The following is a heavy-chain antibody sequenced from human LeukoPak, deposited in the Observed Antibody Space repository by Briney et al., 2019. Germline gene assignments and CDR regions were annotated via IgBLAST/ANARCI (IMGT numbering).Heavy chain of an antibody. V-gene: IGHV1-18*01. J-gene: IGHJ4*02. Sequence: ASVKVSCKSSGYTFTNFGVTWVRQAPGQGLEWMGWISTYNANTDYALKLQGRDTMTTDTSTSTAYLELRSLRSDDTAVYYCGIVIVPAAAIDYWGQGTLVTVSS. CDR3: GIVIVPAAAIDY. CDR2: ISTYNANT. CDR1: GYTFTNFG. D-gene: IGHD2-2*01.